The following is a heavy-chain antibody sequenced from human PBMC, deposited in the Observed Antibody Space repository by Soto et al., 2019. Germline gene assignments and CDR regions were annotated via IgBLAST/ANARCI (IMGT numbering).Heavy chain of an antibody. CDR2: IYYSGST. V-gene: IGHV4-31*03. Sequence: QVQLQESGPGLVKPSQTLSLTCTVSGGSSSSGGYYWSWIRQHPGKGLEWIGYIYYSGSTYYNPSLKSRVTISVDTSKNQFSLKLSSVTAADTAAYYCASSRFLEWFPDYWGQGTLVTVSS. CDR1: GGSSSSGGYY. J-gene: IGHJ4*02. CDR3: ASSRFLEWFPDY. D-gene: IGHD3-3*01.